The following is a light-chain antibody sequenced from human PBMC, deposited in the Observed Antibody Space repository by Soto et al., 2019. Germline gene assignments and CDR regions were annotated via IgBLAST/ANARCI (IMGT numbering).Light chain of an antibody. J-gene: IGKJ2*01. CDR1: QSISSW. Sequence: DIQMTQSPSTLSASVGDRVTITCRARQSISSWLAWYQQKPGKAPKLLIYKASSLESGVPSRFSGSGSGTEFTLTIRSLQPDDFATYYCQQYNSYPYTFGQGTKLEIK. CDR3: QQYNSYPYT. V-gene: IGKV1-5*03. CDR2: KAS.